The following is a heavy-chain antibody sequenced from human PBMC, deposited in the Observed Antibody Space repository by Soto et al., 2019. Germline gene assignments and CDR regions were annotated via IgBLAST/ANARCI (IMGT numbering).Heavy chain of an antibody. CDR2: INPSGST. CDR1: GWSFNGYF. CDR3: ARGLIALGGTVSH. J-gene: IGHJ4*02. V-gene: IGHV4-34*01. D-gene: IGHD6-19*01. Sequence: SETLSLTCGVTGWSFNGYFWTWIRQPPGKGLEWIGQINPSGSTNDNPSLKSRVIMSVDTSKNRFSLNLLSVTAADTAVYYCARGLIALGGTVSHWGRGTLVTVSS.